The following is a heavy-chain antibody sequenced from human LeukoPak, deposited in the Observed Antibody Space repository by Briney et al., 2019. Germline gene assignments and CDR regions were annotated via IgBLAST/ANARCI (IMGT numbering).Heavy chain of an antibody. J-gene: IGHJ4*02. Sequence: GGSLGLSCAASGFTFSSYAMSWVRQAPGKGLEWVSAISGSNGRTYYADSVKGRFTISRDNSKNTLYLQMNSLRAEDTAIYYCAKQGCSSWYYFDYWGQGTLVTVSS. CDR2: ISGSNGRT. D-gene: IGHD6-13*01. V-gene: IGHV3-23*01. CDR1: GFTFSSYA. CDR3: AKQGCSSWYYFDY.